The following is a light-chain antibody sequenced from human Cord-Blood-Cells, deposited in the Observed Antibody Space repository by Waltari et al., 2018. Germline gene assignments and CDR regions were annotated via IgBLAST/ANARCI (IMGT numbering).Light chain of an antibody. V-gene: IGLV2-11*01. J-gene: IGLJ2*01. CDR3: CSYAGSYNVV. Sequence: QSALTQPRSVSGSPGQSVTISCTGTSSDVGGYNYVSWYQQHPGKAPKLVIYDVSKRAYGVPDRFAGSKSGSPASLTVSGLQAEDEAEYYCCSYAGSYNVVFGGGTKLTVL. CDR2: DVS. CDR1: SSDVGGYNY.